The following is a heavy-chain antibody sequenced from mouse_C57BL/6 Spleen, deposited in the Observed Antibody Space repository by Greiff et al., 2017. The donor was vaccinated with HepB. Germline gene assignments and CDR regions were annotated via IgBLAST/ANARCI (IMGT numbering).Heavy chain of an antibody. D-gene: IGHD2-4*01. CDR1: GYTFTSYW. CDR3: ARAGDYDGWFAY. CDR2: IHPNSGST. V-gene: IGHV1-64*01. Sequence: QVQLQQPGAELVKPGASVKLSCKASGYTFTSYWMHWVKQRPGQGLEWIGMIHPNSGSTNYNEKFKSKATLTVDKSSSTAYMQLSSLTSEDSAVYYCARAGDYDGWFAYWGQGTLVTVSA. J-gene: IGHJ3*01.